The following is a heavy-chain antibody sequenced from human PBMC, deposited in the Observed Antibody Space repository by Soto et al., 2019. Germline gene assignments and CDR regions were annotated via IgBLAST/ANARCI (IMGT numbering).Heavy chain of an antibody. V-gene: IGHV4-59*01. D-gene: IGHD6-19*01. Sequence: SETLSLTCAVSGGSISSYYWSWIRQPPGKGLEWIGYIYYSGSTNYNPSLKSRVTISVDTSKNQFSLKLSSVTAADTAVYYCASAPRYSSGWYYLDYWGQGTQVTVSS. CDR2: IYYSGST. CDR1: GGSISSYY. J-gene: IGHJ4*02. CDR3: ASAPRYSSGWYYLDY.